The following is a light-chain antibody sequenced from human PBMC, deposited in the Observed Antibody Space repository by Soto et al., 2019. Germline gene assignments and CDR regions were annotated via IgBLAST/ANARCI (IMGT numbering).Light chain of an antibody. CDR3: QQRHMWPIK. CDR2: DAY. CDR1: QSFRRL. J-gene: IGKJ5*01. Sequence: EVVLTQSPVTLSLSPVERATLSCRASQSFRRLLAWYQQKPGQAPRLLIYDAYNRATGIPPRFSGSGSGTDFTLTISSLEPEDSAVYYCQQRHMWPIKFGQGTRLEIK. V-gene: IGKV3-11*01.